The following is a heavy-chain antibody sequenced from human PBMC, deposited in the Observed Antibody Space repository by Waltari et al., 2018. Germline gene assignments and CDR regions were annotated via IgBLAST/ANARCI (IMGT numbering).Heavy chain of an antibody. CDR3: ARERHRLMEVGYLMALDP. D-gene: IGHD3-3*01. CDR1: GYSFSDFG. Sequence: QVQLVQSGAEVKKPGASVKVSCRASGYSFSDFGISWVRQAPGQGLEWMGWISADNGQPNPARKFQGRLIKTKDTPTATVYMELSYLTSDDTAVYFCARERHRLMEVGYLMALDPWGQGTLVTVSS. J-gene: IGHJ5*02. CDR2: ISADNGQP. V-gene: IGHV1-18*01.